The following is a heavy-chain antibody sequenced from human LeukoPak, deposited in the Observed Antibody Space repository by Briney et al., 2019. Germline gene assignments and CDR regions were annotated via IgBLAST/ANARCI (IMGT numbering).Heavy chain of an antibody. J-gene: IGHJ6*03. V-gene: IGHV1-69*13. CDR2: IIPIFGTA. D-gene: IGHD2-2*02. CDR1: GGTFSSYA. Sequence: ASVKVSCKASGGTFSSYAISWVRQAPGQGLEWMGGIIPIFGTANYAQKFQGRVTITADESTSTAYMELSSLRSEDTAVYYCARATRADIAVVPAAIEAYYYYYMDVWGKGTTVTVSS. CDR3: ARATRADIAVVPAAIEAYYYYYMDV.